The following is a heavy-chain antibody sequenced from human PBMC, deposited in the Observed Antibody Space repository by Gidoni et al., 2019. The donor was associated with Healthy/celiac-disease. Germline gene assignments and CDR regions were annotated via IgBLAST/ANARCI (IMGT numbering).Heavy chain of an antibody. Sequence: QVQLVQSGAEVKKHGPSVKSSCKASGYTFTSSGISWVRPAPGQGLEWRVWISAYNGNTTYAQKLQGRVTMTTDTSTSTAYMELRSLRSDDTAVYYCARGRDDSSGYPDPAFDIWGQVTMVTVSS. J-gene: IGHJ3*02. CDR1: GYTFTSSG. CDR3: ARGRDDSSGYPDPAFDI. V-gene: IGHV1-18*01. D-gene: IGHD3-22*01. CDR2: ISAYNGNT.